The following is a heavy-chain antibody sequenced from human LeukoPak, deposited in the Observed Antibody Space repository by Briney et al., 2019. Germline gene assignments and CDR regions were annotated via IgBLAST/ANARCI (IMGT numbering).Heavy chain of an antibody. J-gene: IGHJ4*02. Sequence: PGGSLRLSCAASGFTFNSYAMSWVRQAPGKGLEWVSAISGSGGSTYYADSVKGRFTISRDNSKNTLYLQMNSLRAEDTAAYYCAKDPRVGSRVATPCYWGQGTLVTVSS. V-gene: IGHV3-23*01. CDR2: ISGSGGST. CDR1: GFTFNSYA. CDR3: AKDPRVGSRVATPCY. D-gene: IGHD3-3*01.